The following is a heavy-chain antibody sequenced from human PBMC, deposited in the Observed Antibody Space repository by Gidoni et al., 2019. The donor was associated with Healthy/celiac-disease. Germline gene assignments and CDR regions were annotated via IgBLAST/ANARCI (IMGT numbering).Heavy chain of an antibody. CDR3: ARGRIVRGRRFDY. CDR2: INHSGST. CDR1: GGSFSGYY. J-gene: IGHJ4*02. V-gene: IGHV4-34*01. Sequence: QVQLQQWGAGLLKPSETLSLTCAVYGGSFSGYYWSWIRQPPGKGLEWIGEINHSGSTNYNPSLKSRVTISVDTSKNQFSLKLSSVTAADTAVYYCARGRIVRGRRFDYWGQGTLVTVSS. D-gene: IGHD1-26*01.